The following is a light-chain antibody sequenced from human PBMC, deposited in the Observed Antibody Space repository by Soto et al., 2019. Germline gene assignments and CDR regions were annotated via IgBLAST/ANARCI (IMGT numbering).Light chain of an antibody. V-gene: IGLV1-40*01. CDR2: GNS. CDR3: QSYDSSLSGYV. J-gene: IGLJ1*01. CDR1: SSNIGAGYD. Sequence: QLVLTQPPSVSGAPGQRVTISCTGSSSNIGAGYDVHWYQQLPVTSPKLLIYGNSNRPSGVPDRFSGSKSGTSASLAINGLQAEEEADYYCQSYDSSLSGYVFGPGTKLTVL.